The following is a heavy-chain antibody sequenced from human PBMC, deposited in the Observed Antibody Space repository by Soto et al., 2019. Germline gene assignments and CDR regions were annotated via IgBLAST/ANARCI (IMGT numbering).Heavy chain of an antibody. Sequence: PSETLSLTCSVYGGSISSYYWTWIRQPPGKGLEWIGHIYHSGSTNYNPSLKSRVTISVYTSKNQFSLRLSSVTAADTAVYYCARADYYYSGGFDSWGQGTLVTVS. V-gene: IGHV4-59*01. CDR1: GGSISSYY. CDR2: IYHSGST. D-gene: IGHD3-10*01. CDR3: ARADYYYSGGFDS. J-gene: IGHJ4*02.